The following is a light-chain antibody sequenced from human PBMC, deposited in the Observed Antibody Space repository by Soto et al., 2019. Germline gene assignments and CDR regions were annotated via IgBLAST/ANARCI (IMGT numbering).Light chain of an antibody. Sequence: SALPQPASVSGSPGQSITISCTGTSSDVGGYNYVSWYQHHPGKAPKLMISDVSDRPSGVSNRFSGSKSDNTASLTISGLQAEDEADYYCSSCTSSSTLYVFGTGTKSPS. V-gene: IGLV2-14*03. CDR3: SSCTSSSTLYV. CDR1: SSDVGGYNY. CDR2: DVS. J-gene: IGLJ1*01.